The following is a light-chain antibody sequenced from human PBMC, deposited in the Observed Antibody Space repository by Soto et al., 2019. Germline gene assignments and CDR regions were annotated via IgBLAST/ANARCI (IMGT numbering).Light chain of an antibody. Sequence: VMTQSPATLSVSPGERATLSCRASQTVSSHLAWYQQKPGQAPRLLIYGASTRATDVPARFSGSGSGTEFTLTISNLEPEDFAVYYCQQRSDWPWTFGQGTKVEFK. V-gene: IGKV3-15*01. CDR1: QTVSSH. J-gene: IGKJ1*01. CDR2: GAS. CDR3: QQRSDWPWT.